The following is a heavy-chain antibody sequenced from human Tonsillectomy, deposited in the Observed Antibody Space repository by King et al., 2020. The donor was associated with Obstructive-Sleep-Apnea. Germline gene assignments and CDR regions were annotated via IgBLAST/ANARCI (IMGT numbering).Heavy chain of an antibody. CDR1: GYTFTGYY. J-gene: IGHJ4*02. D-gene: IGHD1-26*01. CDR3: ATYGIVGPIGYFDY. CDR2: INPNSGGT. V-gene: IGHV1-2*02. Sequence: VQLVESGAEVKKPGASVKVSCKASGYTFTGYYMHWVRQAPGQGLEWMGWINPNSGGTNYAQNFQGRVTMTRDTSISTAYMELSGLRSDDTAVYYCATYGIVGPIGYFDYWGQGTLVTVSS.